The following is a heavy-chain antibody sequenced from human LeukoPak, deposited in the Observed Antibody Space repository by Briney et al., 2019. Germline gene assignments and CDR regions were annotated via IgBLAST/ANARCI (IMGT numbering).Heavy chain of an antibody. Sequence: SETLSLTCAVYGGSFSGYYWSWIRQPPGKGLEWIGEINHSGSTNYNPSLKSRVTISVDTSKNQFSLKLSSVTAADTAVYYRAVGYCSGGSCPQHFDYWGQGTLVTVSS. D-gene: IGHD2-15*01. V-gene: IGHV4-34*01. CDR2: INHSGST. CDR3: AVGYCSGGSCPQHFDY. J-gene: IGHJ4*02. CDR1: GGSFSGYY.